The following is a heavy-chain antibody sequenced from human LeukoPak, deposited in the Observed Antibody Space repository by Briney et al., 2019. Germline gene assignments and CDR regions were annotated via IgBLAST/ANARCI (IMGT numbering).Heavy chain of an antibody. V-gene: IGHV1-18*01. CDR2: ISAYNGNT. CDR3: ARDLTAVVVITTELDWFDP. Sequence: EASVKVSCKASGYTFTSYGISWVRQAPGQGLEWMGWISAYNGNTNYAQKLQGRVTMTTDTSTSTAYMELRSLRSDDTAVYYRARDLTAVVVITTELDWFDPWGQGTLVTVSS. CDR1: GYTFTSYG. J-gene: IGHJ5*02. D-gene: IGHD3-22*01.